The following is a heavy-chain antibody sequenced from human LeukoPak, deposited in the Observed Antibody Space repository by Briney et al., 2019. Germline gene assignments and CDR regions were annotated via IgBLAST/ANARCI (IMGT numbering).Heavy chain of an antibody. D-gene: IGHD6-13*01. CDR1: GFTFSSYA. J-gene: IGHJ6*02. CDR3: ARDLSPIAAAAAYYYYGMDV. Sequence: SGGSLRLSCAASGFTFSSYAMHWVRQAPGKGLEWVAVISYDGSNKYYADSVKGRFTISRDNSKNTLYLQMSSLRAEDTAVYYCARDLSPIAAAAAYYYYGMDVWGQGTTVTVSS. CDR2: ISYDGSNK. V-gene: IGHV3-30-3*01.